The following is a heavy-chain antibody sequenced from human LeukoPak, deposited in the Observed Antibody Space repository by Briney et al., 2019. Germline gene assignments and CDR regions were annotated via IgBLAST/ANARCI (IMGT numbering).Heavy chain of an antibody. V-gene: IGHV3-23*01. CDR3: AKDRGGLRVGYFDY. J-gene: IGHJ4*02. CDR1: GFTFSSYA. Sequence: GGSLRLSCAASGFTFSSYAMSWVRQAPGKGVEWVSAISGSGGNTYYADSVKGRFTISRDNYENTLYLQMHSLRAEDTAVYYCAKDRGGLRVGYFDYWGQGTLVTVSS. D-gene: IGHD1-26*01. CDR2: ISGSGGNT.